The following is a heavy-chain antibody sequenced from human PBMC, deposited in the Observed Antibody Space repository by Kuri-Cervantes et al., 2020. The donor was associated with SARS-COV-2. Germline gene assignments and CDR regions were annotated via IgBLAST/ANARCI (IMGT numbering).Heavy chain of an antibody. J-gene: IGHJ6*03. D-gene: IGHD2-2*01. CDR2: INHSGST. Sequence: SETLSLTCAVYGGSFSGYYWSWIRQPPGKGLEWIGEINHSGSTNYNPSLKSRVTISVDTSKNQFSLKLSSVTAADTAVYYCARGDIVVVPAAKTPYYYYMDVWGKGTTVTVSS. CDR3: ARGDIVVVPAAKTPYYYYMDV. V-gene: IGHV4-34*01. CDR1: GGSFSGYY.